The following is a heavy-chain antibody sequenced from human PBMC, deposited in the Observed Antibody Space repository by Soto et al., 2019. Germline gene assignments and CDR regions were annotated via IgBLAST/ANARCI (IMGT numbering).Heavy chain of an antibody. CDR1: GGSIKKYY. CDR3: AGIGEDIYYGMDV. CDR2: IYSSGST. D-gene: IGHD2-15*01. V-gene: IGHV4-4*07. Sequence: SETLSLTCTVSGGSIKKYYWDWIRQSAGKGLEWIGRIYSSGSTNYNPSLKSRVAMLVDTSKSQFSLNLNSVTAADTAVYYCAGIGEDIYYGMDVWGQGTTVTVSS. J-gene: IGHJ6*02.